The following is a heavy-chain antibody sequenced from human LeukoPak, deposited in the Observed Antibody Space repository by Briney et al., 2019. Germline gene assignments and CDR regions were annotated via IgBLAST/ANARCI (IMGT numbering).Heavy chain of an antibody. V-gene: IGHV3-30-3*01. CDR1: GFTFSSYA. J-gene: IGHJ4*02. D-gene: IGHD3-22*01. Sequence: PGGSLRLSCAASGFTFSSYAMSWVRQAPGKGLEWVAVISYDGSNKYYADSVKGRFTISRDNSKNTLYLQMNSLRAEDTAVYYCARDYPYDSSGYFDYWGQGTLVTVSS. CDR2: ISYDGSNK. CDR3: ARDYPYDSSGYFDY.